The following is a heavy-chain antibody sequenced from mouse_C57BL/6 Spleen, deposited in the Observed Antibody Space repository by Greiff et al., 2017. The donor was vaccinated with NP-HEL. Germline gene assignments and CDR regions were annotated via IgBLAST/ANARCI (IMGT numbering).Heavy chain of an antibody. V-gene: IGHV1-69*01. D-gene: IGHD1-1*01. CDR1: GYTFTSYW. Sequence: QVQLKESGAELVMPGASVKLSCKASGYTFTSYWMHWVKQRPGQGLEWIGEIDPSDSYTNYNQKFKGKSTLTVDKSSSTAYMQLSSLTSEDSAVYYCARRSLVVGGDYFDYWGQGTTLTVSS. J-gene: IGHJ2*01. CDR3: ARRSLVVGGDYFDY. CDR2: IDPSDSYT.